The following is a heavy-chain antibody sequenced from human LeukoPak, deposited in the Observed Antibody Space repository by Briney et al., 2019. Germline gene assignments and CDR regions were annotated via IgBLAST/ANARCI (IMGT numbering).Heavy chain of an antibody. CDR1: GYIFSDYY. J-gene: IGHJ3*01. CDR3: ARDLGSTVIVGGDAFDL. Sequence: GASVKVSCKACGYIFSDYYLHWVRQAPGQGLEWMGWMNPNSGGTNYAQKFQGRITMTGDTSTAYLELSRLRSDDTAVYYCARDLGSTVIVGGDAFDLWGQGTMVTVSS. V-gene: IGHV1-2*02. D-gene: IGHD2/OR15-2a*01. CDR2: MNPNSGGT.